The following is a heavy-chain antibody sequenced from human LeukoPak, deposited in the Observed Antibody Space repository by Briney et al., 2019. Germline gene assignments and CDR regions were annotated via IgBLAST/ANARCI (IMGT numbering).Heavy chain of an antibody. CDR3: AKGGIVGAYAFDI. Sequence: GGSLRLSCAASGFTFSSYGMHWVRQAPGKGLEWVAVISYDGSNKYYADSVKGRFTISRDNSKNTLYLQMNSLRAEDTAVYYCAKGGIVGAYAFDIWAKGQWSPSLQ. CDR2: ISYDGSNK. D-gene: IGHD1-26*01. V-gene: IGHV3-30*18. CDR1: GFTFSSYG. J-gene: IGHJ3*02.